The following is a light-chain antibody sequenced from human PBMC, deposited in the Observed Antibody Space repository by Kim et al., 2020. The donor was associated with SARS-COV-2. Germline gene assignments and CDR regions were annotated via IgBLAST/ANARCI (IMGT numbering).Light chain of an antibody. CDR3: QQYYSTPWT. CDR2: WAS. Sequence: DIVMTQSPDSLAVSLGERATIKCKSSQSVFHSANDKNNLAWYQQRPGQFPKLLIYWASTRESGVPDRFRGSGSGTDFTLTISSLQAEDVAVYYCQQYYSTPWTFGQGPKVDIK. J-gene: IGKJ1*01. V-gene: IGKV4-1*01. CDR1: QSVFHSANDKNN.